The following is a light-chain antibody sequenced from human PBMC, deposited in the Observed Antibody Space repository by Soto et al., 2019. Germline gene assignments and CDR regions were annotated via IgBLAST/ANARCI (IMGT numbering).Light chain of an antibody. V-gene: IGKV1-39*01. J-gene: IGKJ2*01. CDR1: QSISSY. CDR3: QQSYSTPPST. CDR2: AAV. Sequence: DIQMTQSPSSLSASVGDRVTITCRASQSISSYLNWYQQKPGKAPKLLIFAAVSVQSGVPSRFSGSGSGTDFTLTISSLQPEDFATYYCQQSYSTPPSTFGQGTKLEI.